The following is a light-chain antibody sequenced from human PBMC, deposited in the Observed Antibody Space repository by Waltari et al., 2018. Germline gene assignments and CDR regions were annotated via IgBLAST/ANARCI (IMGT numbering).Light chain of an antibody. Sequence: SYELTQPPSVSVSPGQTASISCSGDRLGEKFATWYQQKQGKSPVLFIYQDTKRPSGIPGRCSGSNSGNTATLTISGTQALDEADYYCQTWYTSNEAIFGPGTKVTVL. CDR2: QDT. CDR3: QTWYTSNEAI. J-gene: IGLJ1*01. V-gene: IGLV3-1*01. CDR1: RLGEKF.